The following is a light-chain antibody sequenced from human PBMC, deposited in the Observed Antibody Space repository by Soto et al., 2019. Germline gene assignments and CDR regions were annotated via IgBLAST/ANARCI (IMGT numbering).Light chain of an antibody. CDR2: GNS. CDR1: SSNIGAGYD. J-gene: IGLJ2*01. Sequence: QSVLTQPPSVSGAPGKRVTISCTGSSSNIGAGYDVHWYQQLPGTAPKLLIYGNSNRPSGVPDRFSGSKSGTSASLAITGLQAEDEADYYCQSYDSSLSGNVVFGGGTKPPS. V-gene: IGLV1-40*01. CDR3: QSYDSSLSGNVV.